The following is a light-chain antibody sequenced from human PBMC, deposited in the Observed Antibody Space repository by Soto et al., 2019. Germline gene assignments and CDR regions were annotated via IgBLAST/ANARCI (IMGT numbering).Light chain of an antibody. Sequence: QSALTQPASVSGSPGQSITISCTGTSSDIGDYDYVSWYQHLPGKAPKLMIYEVSNRPSGLSNRFSGSKSGNTASLTISGLQAEDEADYYCSSYTSSSSLYVFGTGTKLTVL. CDR3: SSYTSSSSLYV. V-gene: IGLV2-14*01. CDR1: SSDIGDYDY. J-gene: IGLJ1*01. CDR2: EVS.